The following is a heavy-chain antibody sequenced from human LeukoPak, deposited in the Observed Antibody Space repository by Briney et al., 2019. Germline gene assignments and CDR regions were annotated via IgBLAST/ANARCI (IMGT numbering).Heavy chain of an antibody. D-gene: IGHD6-13*01. CDR3: ARAAAAAGGRYFDY. J-gene: IGHJ4*02. CDR1: GGSISSGSYY. V-gene: IGHV4-61*02. Sequence: SQTLSLTCTVSGGSISSGSYYWSWIRQPAGKGLKWIGRIYTSGSTNYNPSLKSRVTISVDTSKNQFSLKLSSVTAADTAVYYCARAAAAAGGRYFDYWGQGTLVAVSS. CDR2: IYTSGST.